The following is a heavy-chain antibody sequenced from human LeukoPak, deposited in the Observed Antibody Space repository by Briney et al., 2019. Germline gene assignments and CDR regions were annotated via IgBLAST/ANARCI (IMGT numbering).Heavy chain of an antibody. CDR1: GYTFTSYG. CDR2: ISAYNGNT. V-gene: IGHV1-18*01. D-gene: IGHD3-16*01. Sequence: ASVKVSCKASGYTFTSYGISWVRQAPGQGLEWMGWISAYNGNTNYAQKFQGRVTMTRDTSTSTVYMELSSLRSEDTAVYYCAREPLGGGIETPTFDYWGQGTLVTVSS. CDR3: AREPLGGGIETPTFDY. J-gene: IGHJ4*02.